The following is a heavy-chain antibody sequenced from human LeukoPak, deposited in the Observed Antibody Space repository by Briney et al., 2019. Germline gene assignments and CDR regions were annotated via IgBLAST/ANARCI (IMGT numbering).Heavy chain of an antibody. CDR3: AKGRRDIVLMVYAIPQQYYYYMDV. CDR1: GFTFSSYG. D-gene: IGHD2-8*01. J-gene: IGHJ6*03. CDR2: IWYGGSNK. Sequence: GRSLRLSCAASGFTFSSYGMHWVRQAPGKGLEWVAVIWYGGSNKYYADSVKGRFTISRDNSKNTLYLQMNSLRAEDTAVYYCAKGRRDIVLMVYAIPQQYYYYMDVWGKGTTVTVSS. V-gene: IGHV3-30*18.